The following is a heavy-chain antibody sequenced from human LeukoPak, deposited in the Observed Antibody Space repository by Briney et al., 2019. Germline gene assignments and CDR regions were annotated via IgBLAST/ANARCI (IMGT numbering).Heavy chain of an antibody. CDR3: ARNQAADN. Sequence: GGSLRLSCAASGFTFSNYWMTWVRQAPGKGLEWVANIKQVGSQKYYVDSVKGRFTISRDNAKNSLYLQMNGLRAEDTAVYYCARNQAADNWGQGTMVTVSS. CDR2: IKQVGSQK. D-gene: IGHD6-13*01. V-gene: IGHV3-7*03. CDR1: GFTFSNYW. J-gene: IGHJ3*01.